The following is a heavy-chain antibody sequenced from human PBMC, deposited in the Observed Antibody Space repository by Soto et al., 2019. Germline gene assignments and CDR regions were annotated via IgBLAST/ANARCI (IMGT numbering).Heavy chain of an antibody. V-gene: IGHV4-34*01. CDR1: GGSFSGYY. Sequence: SETLSLTCAVYGGSFSGYYWTWIRQPPGTGLERIGEINHSGSTNYNPPLKSRVTISVDTSKNQFSLKLTSVTAADTGVYFCARTPGPQVTGYVDSDYRWTIDQWGQGTLVTVSS. CDR3: ARTPGPQVTGYVDSDYRWTIDQ. J-gene: IGHJ4*02. CDR2: INHSGST. D-gene: IGHD4-4*01.